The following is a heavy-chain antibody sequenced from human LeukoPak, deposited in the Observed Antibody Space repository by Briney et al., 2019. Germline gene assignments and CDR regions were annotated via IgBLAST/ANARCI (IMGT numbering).Heavy chain of an antibody. CDR2: ISGTGGTT. D-gene: IGHD3-9*01. V-gene: IGHV3-23*01. J-gene: IGHJ4*02. CDR1: GFTFSNYA. Sequence: GGSLRLSCAASGFTFSNYAMSWVRQAPGKGLEWVSAISGTGGTTYYVDSVKGRFTISRDNPKNTMYLQVSSLRVEDTAVYYCVKNDILKGRDHWGQGTLVTVSS. CDR3: VKNDILKGRDH.